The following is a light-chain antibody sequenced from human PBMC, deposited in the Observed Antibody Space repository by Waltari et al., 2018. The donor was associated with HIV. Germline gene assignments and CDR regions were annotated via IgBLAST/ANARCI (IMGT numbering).Light chain of an antibody. CDR2: EVS. J-gene: IGLJ1*01. Sequence: QSALTQPLSASGSPGQSVTISCTGTSSDVAGYHHFLWSQQHPGKAPKLMIYEVSNMPSGVPGRFSGSKSDNTASLTISGLQAEDEGDYYCSSYAGSNNLWVFGTGTKVTVL. CDR3: SSYAGSNNLWV. CDR1: SSDVAGYHH. V-gene: IGLV2-8*01.